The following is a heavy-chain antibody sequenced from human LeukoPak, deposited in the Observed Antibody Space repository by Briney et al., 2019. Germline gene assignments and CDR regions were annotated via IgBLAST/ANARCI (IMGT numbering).Heavy chain of an antibody. CDR2: IYYSGST. Sequence: SETLSLTCTVSGGSISSYYWGWIRQPPGKGLEWIGSIYYSGSTYYNPSLKSRVTISVDTSKNQFSLKLSSVTAADTAVYYCARVEGYCSGGSCHISGGNSVPPMDVWGKGTTVTVSS. D-gene: IGHD2-15*01. J-gene: IGHJ6*03. CDR1: GGSISSYY. CDR3: ARVEGYCSGGSCHISGGNSVPPMDV. V-gene: IGHV4-39*07.